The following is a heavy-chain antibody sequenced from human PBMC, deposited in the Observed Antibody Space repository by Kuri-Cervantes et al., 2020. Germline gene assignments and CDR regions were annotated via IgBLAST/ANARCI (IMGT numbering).Heavy chain of an antibody. J-gene: IGHJ4*02. V-gene: IGHV4-59*12. CDR3: ARDTMVRGYPLHDY. Sequence: SETLSLTCTVSGGSISSYYWSWIRQPPGKGLEWIGYIYYSGSTNYNPSLKSRVTISVDKSKNQFSLKLSSVTAADTAVYYCARDTMVRGYPLHDYWGQGTLVTVSS. CDR2: IYYSGST. CDR1: GGSISSYY. D-gene: IGHD3-10*01.